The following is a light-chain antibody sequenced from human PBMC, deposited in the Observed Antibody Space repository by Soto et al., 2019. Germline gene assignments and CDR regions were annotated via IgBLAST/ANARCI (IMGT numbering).Light chain of an antibody. J-gene: IGLJ1*01. CDR1: SSDVGGYNY. CDR3: SSYTSSSTLYV. Sequence: LTQPASVSGSPGQSITISCTGTSSDVGGYNYVSWYQQHPGKAPKLMIYEVSNRPSGVSNRFSGSKSGNTASLTISGLQAEDEADYYCSSYTSSSTLYVFGTGTKVPS. V-gene: IGLV2-14*01. CDR2: EVS.